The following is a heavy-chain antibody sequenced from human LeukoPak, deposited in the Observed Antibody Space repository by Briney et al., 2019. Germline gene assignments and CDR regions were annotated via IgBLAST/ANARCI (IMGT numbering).Heavy chain of an antibody. CDR1: GFTFSTYA. CDR3: AEEKERIQLWSPYYFDY. CDR2: ISSNGGST. Sequence: GGFLRLSCSASGFTFSTYAMHWVRQAPGKGLEYVSAISSNGGSTYYADSAKGRFTISRDNSKNTLYLQMNSLRAEDTAVYYCAEEKERIQLWSPYYFDYWGQGTLVTVSS. V-gene: IGHV3-64*04. D-gene: IGHD5-18*01. J-gene: IGHJ4*02.